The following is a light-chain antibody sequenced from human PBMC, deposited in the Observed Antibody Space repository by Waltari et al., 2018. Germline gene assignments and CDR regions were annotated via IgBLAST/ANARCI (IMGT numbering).Light chain of an antibody. CDR1: QSVSRDY. CDR2: GAS. V-gene: IGKV3-20*01. J-gene: IGKJ4*01. Sequence: ETVLAQSPGTLSLSLGDSATLSCRASQSVSRDYLAWYQQKPGQAPRLLIYGASSRATDIPARFSGSGSGTDFTLTITRLEPEDFAVYYCQQYGSSPLTFGGGTKVDIK. CDR3: QQYGSSPLT.